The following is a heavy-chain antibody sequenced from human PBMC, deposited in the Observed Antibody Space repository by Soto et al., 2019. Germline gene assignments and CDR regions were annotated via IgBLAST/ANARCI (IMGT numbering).Heavy chain of an antibody. CDR2: ISGSGGST. CDR3: AKDREATIVNYYFDY. D-gene: IGHD5-12*01. Sequence: GGSLRLSCAASGFTFSSYAMSWVRQAPEKGLEWVSAISGSGGSTYYADSVKGRFTISRDNSKNTLYLQMNSLRAEDTAVYYCAKDREATIVNYYFDYWGQGTLVTVSS. J-gene: IGHJ4*02. V-gene: IGHV3-23*01. CDR1: GFTFSSYA.